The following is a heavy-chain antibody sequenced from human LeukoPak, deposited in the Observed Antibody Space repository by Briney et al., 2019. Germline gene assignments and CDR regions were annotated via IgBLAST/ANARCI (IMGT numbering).Heavy chain of an antibody. Sequence: PGGSLRLSCAASGFTFSSYSMNWVRQAPGKGLEWVSSISSSSSYIYYADSVKGRFTISRDNAKNSLYLQMNSLRAEDTAVYYCARDGLITVTGMDVWGQGTTVTVSS. J-gene: IGHJ6*02. CDR3: ARDGLITVTGMDV. V-gene: IGHV3-21*01. CDR1: GFTFSSYS. CDR2: ISSSSSYI. D-gene: IGHD3-10*01.